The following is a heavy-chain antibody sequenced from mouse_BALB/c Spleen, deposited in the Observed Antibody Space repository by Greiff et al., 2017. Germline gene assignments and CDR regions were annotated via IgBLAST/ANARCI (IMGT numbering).Heavy chain of an antibody. Sequence: DVKLVESGGGLVKPGGSLKLSCAASGFTFSSYAMSWVRQTPEKRLEWVASISSGGSTYYPDSVKGRFTISRDNARNILYLQMSSLRSEDTAMYYCAREGYDYDLYFDYWGQGTTLTVSS. CDR1: GFTFSSYA. J-gene: IGHJ2*01. V-gene: IGHV5-6-5*01. CDR2: ISSGGST. CDR3: AREGYDYDLYFDY. D-gene: IGHD2-4*01.